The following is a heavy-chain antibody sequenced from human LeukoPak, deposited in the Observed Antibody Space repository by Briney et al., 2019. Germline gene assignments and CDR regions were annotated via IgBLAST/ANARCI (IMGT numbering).Heavy chain of an antibody. V-gene: IGHV4-34*01. J-gene: IGHJ4*02. D-gene: IGHD6-19*01. Sequence: SETLSLTCAVYGGSFGGYYWSWIRQPPGKGLEWIGEINHSGSTNYNPSLKSRVIISVDTSKNQFSLKLSSVTAADTAVYYCARRRSVAGIVDYWGQGTLVTVSS. CDR2: INHSGST. CDR3: ARRRSVAGIVDY. CDR1: GGSFGGYY.